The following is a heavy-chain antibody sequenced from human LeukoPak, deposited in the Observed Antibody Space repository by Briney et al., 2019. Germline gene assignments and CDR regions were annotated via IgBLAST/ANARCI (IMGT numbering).Heavy chain of an antibody. J-gene: IGHJ4*02. CDR1: GGTFSSYA. CDR2: IIPILGIA. D-gene: IGHD6-19*01. Sequence: SVKVSCKASGGTFSSYAISWVRQAPGQGPEWMGRIIPILGIANYAQKFQGRVTITADKSTSTAYMELSSLRSEDTAVYYCARGVAVAGTIDYWGQGTLVTVSS. CDR3: ARGVAVAGTIDY. V-gene: IGHV1-69*04.